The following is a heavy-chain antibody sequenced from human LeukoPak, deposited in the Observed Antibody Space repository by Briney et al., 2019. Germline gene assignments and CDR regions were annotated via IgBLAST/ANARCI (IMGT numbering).Heavy chain of an antibody. CDR1: GGSFSGYY. J-gene: IGHJ4*02. Sequence: SPSETLSLTCAVYGGSFSGYYWSWIRQPPGKGLEWIGEINHSGSTNYNPSLKSRVTISVDTSKNQFSLKLSSVTAADTAVYYCARGLHLWGYWGQGTLVTVSS. CDR3: ARGLHLWGY. CDR2: INHSGST. D-gene: IGHD7-27*01. V-gene: IGHV4-34*01.